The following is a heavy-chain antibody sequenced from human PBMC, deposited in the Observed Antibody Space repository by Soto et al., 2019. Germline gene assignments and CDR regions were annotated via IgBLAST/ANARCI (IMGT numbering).Heavy chain of an antibody. D-gene: IGHD2-2*01. J-gene: IGHJ4*02. Sequence: EPLSLTCTVSGGSISSYYWSWIRQPPGKGLEWIGYVYYSGSTNYNPSLKSRVTISVDTSKNQFSLKLSSVTAADTAVYYCARDRGYCSSTSCYFYFDYWGQGTLVTV. CDR1: GGSISSYY. CDR3: ARDRGYCSSTSCYFYFDY. V-gene: IGHV4-59*01. CDR2: VYYSGST.